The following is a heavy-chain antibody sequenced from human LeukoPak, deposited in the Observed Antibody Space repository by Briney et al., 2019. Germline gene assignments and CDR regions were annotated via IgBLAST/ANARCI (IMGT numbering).Heavy chain of an antibody. CDR3: AKDSPVATV. CDR2: TTGSGDGT. V-gene: IGHV3-23*01. J-gene: IGHJ3*01. Sequence: GGSLRLSCAASGFTFSSYAMSWVRQAPGKGLEWVSATTGSGDGTYYADSLKGRFTISRDNSKNTLFLQMNSLRAEDTAIYYCAKDSPVATVWGQGTMVTVSS. CDR1: GFTFSSYA. D-gene: IGHD5-12*01.